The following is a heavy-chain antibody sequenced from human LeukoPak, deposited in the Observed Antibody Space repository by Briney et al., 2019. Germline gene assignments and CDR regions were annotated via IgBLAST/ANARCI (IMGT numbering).Heavy chain of an antibody. J-gene: IGHJ4*02. Sequence: PGRSLRLSCTASGLTFGDYAMSWVRQAPGKGLEWVGFIRSKAYGGTTEYAASVKGRFTISRDDSKSIAYLQMNSLKIEDTAVYYCTTLYCSSTSCSIWGQGTLVTVSS. CDR1: GLTFGDYA. V-gene: IGHV3-49*04. CDR3: TTLYCSSTSCSI. D-gene: IGHD2-2*01. CDR2: IRSKAYGGTT.